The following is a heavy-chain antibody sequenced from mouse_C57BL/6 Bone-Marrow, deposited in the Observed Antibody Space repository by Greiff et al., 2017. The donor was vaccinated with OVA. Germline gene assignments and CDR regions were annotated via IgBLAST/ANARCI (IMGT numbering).Heavy chain of an antibody. CDR1: GYTFTRYG. Sequence: QVQLKQSGAELARPGASVKLSCKASGYTFTRYGISWVKQRTGPGLEWIGELYPRRGNTSYNAKFQGKATLTADKSSSTADMELRSLTSEDAAVEFCARWYDGSSPFAYWGQGTLVTVSA. CDR2: LYPRRGNT. D-gene: IGHD1-1*01. J-gene: IGHJ3*01. CDR3: ARWYDGSSPFAY. V-gene: IGHV1-81*01.